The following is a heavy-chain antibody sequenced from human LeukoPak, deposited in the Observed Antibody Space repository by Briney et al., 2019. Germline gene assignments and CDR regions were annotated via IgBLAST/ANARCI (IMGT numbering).Heavy chain of an antibody. J-gene: IGHJ5*02. D-gene: IGHD4-17*01. Sequence: GASVKVSCKASGYTFTSYDINWVRQATGQGLEWMGWMNPNSGNTGYAQKFQGRVTMTRNTSISTAYTELSSLRSEDTAVYYCARGYGDYIWFDPWGQGTLVTVSS. CDR3: ARGYGDYIWFDP. V-gene: IGHV1-8*01. CDR2: MNPNSGNT. CDR1: GYTFTSYD.